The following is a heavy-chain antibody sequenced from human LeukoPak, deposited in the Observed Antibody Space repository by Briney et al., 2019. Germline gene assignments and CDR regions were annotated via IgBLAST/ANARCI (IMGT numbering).Heavy chain of an antibody. D-gene: IGHD3-22*01. CDR3: AKDLSITMIVVVITEGAFDI. V-gene: IGHV3-23*01. CDR2: ISGSGGST. CDR1: GFTFSNAW. Sequence: GGSLRLSCAASGFTFSNAWMSWVRQAPGKGLEWVSAISGSGGSTYYADSVKGRFTISRDNSKNTLYLQMNSLRAEDTAVYYCAKDLSITMIVVVITEGAFDIWGQGTMVTVSS. J-gene: IGHJ3*02.